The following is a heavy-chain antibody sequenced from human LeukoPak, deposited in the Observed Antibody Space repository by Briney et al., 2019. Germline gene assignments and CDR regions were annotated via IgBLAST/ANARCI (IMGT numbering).Heavy chain of an antibody. CDR1: GYTFTGYF. CDR3: ARMDLDGGDSIGFDS. J-gene: IGHJ5*01. CDR2: INPNIGDA. D-gene: IGHD2-21*02. Sequence: AASVKVSCKPSGYTFTGYFMHWVRQAPGQGLEWMGWINPNIGDASYAQKFQGRVTMTRDRSINTAYMELSRLTSDDTAVYYCARMDLDGGDSIGFDSWGQGTLVTVSS. V-gene: IGHV1-2*02.